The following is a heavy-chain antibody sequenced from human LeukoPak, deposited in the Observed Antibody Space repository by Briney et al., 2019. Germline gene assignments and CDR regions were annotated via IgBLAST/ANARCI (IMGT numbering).Heavy chain of an antibody. CDR1: GGSISSSSYY. CDR2: IYYSGST. D-gene: IGHD6-19*01. V-gene: IGHV4-39*01. Sequence: PSETLSLTCTVSGGSISSSSYYWGWIRQPPGKGLEWIGSIYYSGSTYYNPSLKSRVTISVDTSKNQFSLKLSSVTAADTSVYYCARQPSSGWLYNWFDPWGQGTLVTVPS. CDR3: ARQPSSGWLYNWFDP. J-gene: IGHJ5*02.